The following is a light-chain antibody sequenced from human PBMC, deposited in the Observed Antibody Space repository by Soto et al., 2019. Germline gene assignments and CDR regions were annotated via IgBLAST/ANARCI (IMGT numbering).Light chain of an antibody. V-gene: IGKV1-12*01. CDR3: QQANSLPVT. CDR1: QGISNW. Sequence: DIQMTQSPSSVSASVGDRVTITCRASQGISNWLAWYQQKPGKAPSLLIHAASSLQSGVPSRFSGSGDGTDFTLTISRLQPEDFATYFCQQANSLPVTFGTGTKVDIK. CDR2: AAS. J-gene: IGKJ3*01.